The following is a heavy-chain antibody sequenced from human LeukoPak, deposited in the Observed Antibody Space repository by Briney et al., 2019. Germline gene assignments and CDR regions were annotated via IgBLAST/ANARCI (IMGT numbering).Heavy chain of an antibody. J-gene: IGHJ4*02. D-gene: IGHD4/OR15-4a*01. CDR3: ARANNFDY. CDR2: INFDGTST. V-gene: IGHV3-74*01. Sequence: PGGSLRLSCAGSGFILSSYWLHWVRHAPGKGLVWVSRINFDGTSTNYADFVQGRFTISRDNAKNTLYLQMNNLKAEDTAVYYCARANNFDYWGQGTLVTVSS. CDR1: GFILSSYW.